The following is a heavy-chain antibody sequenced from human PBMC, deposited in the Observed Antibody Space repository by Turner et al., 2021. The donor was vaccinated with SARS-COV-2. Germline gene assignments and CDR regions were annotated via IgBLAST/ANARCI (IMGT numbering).Heavy chain of an antibody. Sequence: QVQLQQWGAGLLKPSETLSLTCAVYGGSFSGHFWSWIRQPPGKGLEWIGEINHSGSTNYNPSLKSRVTISVDTSKNQFSLKLSSVTAADTAVYYCARGQGWLQPPFGYWGQGTLVTVSS. CDR3: ARGQGWLQPPFGY. CDR2: INHSGST. V-gene: IGHV4-34*01. J-gene: IGHJ4*02. D-gene: IGHD3-3*01. CDR1: GGSFSGHF.